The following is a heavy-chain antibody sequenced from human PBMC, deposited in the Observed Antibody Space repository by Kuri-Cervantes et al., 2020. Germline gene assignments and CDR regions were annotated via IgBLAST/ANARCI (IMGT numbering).Heavy chain of an antibody. CDR2: ISYDGSNK. CDR3: AREVPRELGWDY. CDR1: GYTFTSYA. V-gene: IGHV3-30*07. J-gene: IGHJ4*02. D-gene: IGHD7-27*01. Sequence: SCKASGYTFTSYAMHWVRQAPGKGLEWVAVISYDGSNKYYADSVKGRFTISRDNSKNTLYLQTNSLRAEDTAVYYCAREVPRELGWDYWGQGTLVTVSS.